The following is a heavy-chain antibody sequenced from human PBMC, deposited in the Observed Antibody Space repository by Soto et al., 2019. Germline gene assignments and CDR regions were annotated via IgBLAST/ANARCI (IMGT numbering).Heavy chain of an antibody. V-gene: IGHV3-23*01. Sequence: GGSLRLSCAASGFTFSSYAMSWVRQAPGKGLEWVSAISGSGGSTYYADSVKGRFTISRDNSKNTLYLQMNSLRAEDTAVYYCAKDLQQLVAAGEYSSSPFDYWGQGTLVTVSS. CDR2: ISGSGGST. CDR1: GFTFSSYA. D-gene: IGHD6-13*01. CDR3: AKDLQQLVAAGEYSSSPFDY. J-gene: IGHJ4*02.